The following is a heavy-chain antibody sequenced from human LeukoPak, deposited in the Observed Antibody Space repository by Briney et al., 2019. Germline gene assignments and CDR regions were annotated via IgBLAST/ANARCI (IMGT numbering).Heavy chain of an antibody. CDR1: GGSISSYY. V-gene: IGHV4-4*07. Sequence: PSETLSLTCTVSGGSISSYYWSWIRQPAGKGLEWIGRIYTSGSTNYNPSLKSRVTMSVDTSKNQFSLKLSSLTAADPAVYYWGRGRGSTGAVKYYFDYWGQGTLVTVSS. J-gene: IGHJ4*02. D-gene: IGHD3-10*01. CDR3: GRGRGSTGAVKYYFDY. CDR2: IYTSGST.